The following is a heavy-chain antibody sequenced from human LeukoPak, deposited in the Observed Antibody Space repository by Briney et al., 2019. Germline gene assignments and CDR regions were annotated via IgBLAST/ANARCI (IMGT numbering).Heavy chain of an antibody. J-gene: IGHJ4*02. Sequence: PGGSLRLSCAASGFTFSSYAMSWVRQAPGKGLEWVSGISWNSGSIGYADSVKGRFTISRDNAKNSLCLQMNSLRAEDTALYYCAKSQSYDILTDYFDYWGQGTLVTVSS. D-gene: IGHD3-9*01. V-gene: IGHV3-9*01. CDR1: GFTFSSYA. CDR2: ISWNSGSI. CDR3: AKSQSYDILTDYFDY.